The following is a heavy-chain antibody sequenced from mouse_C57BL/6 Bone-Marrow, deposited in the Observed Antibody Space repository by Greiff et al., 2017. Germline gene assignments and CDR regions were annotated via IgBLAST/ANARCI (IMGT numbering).Heavy chain of an antibody. V-gene: IGHV1-59*01. CDR2: IDPSDSYT. D-gene: IGHD1-3*01. J-gene: IGHJ1*03. CDR1: GYTFTSYW. CDR3: ARGSGRVYFYV. Sequence: QVQLQQPGAELVRPGTSVKLSCKASGYTFTSYWMHWVKQRPGQGLEWIGVIDPSDSYTNYNQKFKGTATLTVDTSSSTAYMQLRRRTSADYAVYYCARGSGRVYFYVGGTGTTVTVSS.